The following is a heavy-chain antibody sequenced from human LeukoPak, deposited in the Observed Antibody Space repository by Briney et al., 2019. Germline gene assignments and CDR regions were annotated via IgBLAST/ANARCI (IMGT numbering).Heavy chain of an antibody. V-gene: IGHV4-31*03. CDR2: IYYSGST. CDR1: GGSTSSGGYY. J-gene: IGHJ4*02. Sequence: SQTLSLTCTVSGGSTSSGGYYWSWIRELPGKLLEWIGYIYYSGSTYYNPSLKSRVTISVDTSKNQFSLKLSSVTAADTAVYYCARSHGDSGYDWGHYFDYWGQGTLVTVSS. D-gene: IGHD5-12*01. CDR3: ARSHGDSGYDWGHYFDY.